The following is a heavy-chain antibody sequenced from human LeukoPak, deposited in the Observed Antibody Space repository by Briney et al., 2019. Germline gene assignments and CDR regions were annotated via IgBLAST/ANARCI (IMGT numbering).Heavy chain of an antibody. CDR2: IYYSGST. J-gene: IGHJ4*02. V-gene: IGHV4-59*01. D-gene: IGHD1-1*01. CDR1: GGSISSYY. Sequence: PSETLSLTCTVSGGSISSYYWSWIRQPPGKGLERIGYIYYSGSTNYNPSLKSRVTISVDTSKNQFSLKLSSVTAADTAVYYCARGTSPLEGVDYWGQGTLVTVSS. CDR3: ARGTSPLEGVDY.